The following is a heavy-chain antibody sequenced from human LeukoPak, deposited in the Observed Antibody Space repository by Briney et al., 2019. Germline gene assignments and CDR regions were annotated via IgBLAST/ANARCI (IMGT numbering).Heavy chain of an antibody. Sequence: PSETLSLTCTVSGGSLNSYYWSWIRQPPGKGLDCIGSIYYSGNTFYNPSLKSRVTISVDTSKNQFSLRLSSVTAADTAVYYCARSFCTSTSCYTNWFDSWGQGTLVTVSS. V-gene: IGHV4-39*01. CDR3: ARSFCTSTSCYTNWFDS. CDR2: IYYSGNT. CDR1: GGSLNSYY. J-gene: IGHJ5*01. D-gene: IGHD2-2*01.